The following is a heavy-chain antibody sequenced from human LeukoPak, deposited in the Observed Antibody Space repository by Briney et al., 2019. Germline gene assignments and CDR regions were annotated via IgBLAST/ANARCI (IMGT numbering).Heavy chain of an antibody. D-gene: IGHD3-3*01. J-gene: IGHJ6*03. CDR2: IIPIFGTA. V-gene: IGHV1-69*05. Sequence: ASVKVSCKASGGTFSSYAISWVRQPPGQGLEWMGRIIPIFGTANYAQKFQGRVTITTDESTSTAYMELSSLRSEDTAVCYCARDDWSSYYVRYFINVGGKGTTVTVSS. CDR1: GGTFSSYA. CDR3: ARDDWSSYYVRYFINV.